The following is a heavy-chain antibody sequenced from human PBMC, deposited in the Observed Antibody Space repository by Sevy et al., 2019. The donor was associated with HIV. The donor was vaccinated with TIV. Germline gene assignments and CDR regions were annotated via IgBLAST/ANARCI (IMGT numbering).Heavy chain of an antibody. J-gene: IGHJ4*02. Sequence: GGSLRLSCAASGFTFSSYNMNWVRQAPGKGLEWVSSIATSSSYMYYADSVKGRFTISRDNAKNSLYLQMNSLRAEDMAVYYCARALSGKYSYWGQGTLVTVSS. CDR3: ARALSGKYSY. CDR1: GFTFSSYN. D-gene: IGHD1-26*01. CDR2: IATSSSYM. V-gene: IGHV3-21*01.